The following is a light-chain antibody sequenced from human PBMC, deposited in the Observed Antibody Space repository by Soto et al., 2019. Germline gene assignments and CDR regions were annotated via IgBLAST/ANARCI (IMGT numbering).Light chain of an antibody. CDR3: QQRSNWPPALS. J-gene: IGKJ4*01. CDR2: WAT. CDR1: QSVLCSSDNKNY. V-gene: IGKV4-1*01. Sequence: DIVMTQSPDSLPVSLGERATINCKSSQSVLCSSDNKNYLTWYQQKPGQPPKLLIYWATIRESGVPDRFSGSGSGTDFTLTISSLQAGDVAVYYCQQRSNWPPALSFGGGTKVDIK.